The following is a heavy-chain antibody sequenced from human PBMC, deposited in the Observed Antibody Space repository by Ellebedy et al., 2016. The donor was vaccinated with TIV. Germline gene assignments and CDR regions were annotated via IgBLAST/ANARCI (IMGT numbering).Heavy chain of an antibody. CDR3: ARDRRGWYEGAYYYYGLDV. Sequence: MPSETLSLTCTVSGGSISSYYWNWIRQPPEKGLEWIGYIYYSGSTNYNPSLKSRVTISVDTSKTQFSLKLSSVTAADTAVYYCARDRRGWYEGAYYYYGLDVWGQGTTVTVSS. CDR2: IYYSGST. J-gene: IGHJ6*02. CDR1: GGSISSYY. D-gene: IGHD6-19*01. V-gene: IGHV4-59*01.